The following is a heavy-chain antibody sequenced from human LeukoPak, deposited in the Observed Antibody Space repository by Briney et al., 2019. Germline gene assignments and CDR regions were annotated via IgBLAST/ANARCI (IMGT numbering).Heavy chain of an antibody. D-gene: IGHD2-15*01. J-gene: IGHJ3*02. V-gene: IGHV4-59*01. CDR1: GGSISTYY. CDR2: IYHSGST. CDR3: ARKGPRRWSAFDI. Sequence: PSETLSLTCTVSGGSISTYYWSWIRQPPGKGLEWIGYIYHSGSTSYNPSLKSRVTISADTSKNQFSLKLSSVTAADTAVYYCARKGPRRWSAFDIWGQGTMVTVSS.